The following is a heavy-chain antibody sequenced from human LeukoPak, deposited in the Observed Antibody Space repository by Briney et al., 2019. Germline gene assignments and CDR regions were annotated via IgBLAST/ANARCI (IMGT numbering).Heavy chain of an antibody. CDR3: ARDEPSNTNFDY. CDR2: ISAYNGNT. J-gene: IGHJ4*02. Sequence: GASVKVSCKASGYTFTSYYMHWVRQAPGQGLEWMGWISAYNGNTNYAQKLQGRVTMTTDTSTSTAYMELRSLRSDDTAVYYCARDEPSNTNFDYWGQGTLVTVSS. V-gene: IGHV1-18*04. CDR1: GYTFTSYY. D-gene: IGHD2-2*01.